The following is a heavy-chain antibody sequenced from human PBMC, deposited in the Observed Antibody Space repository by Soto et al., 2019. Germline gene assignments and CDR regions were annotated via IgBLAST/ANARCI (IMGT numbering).Heavy chain of an antibody. CDR1: GYSFTCYW. J-gene: IGHJ4*02. CDR2: IYPGDSDT. CDR3: AKSYYDFWSGYYFFDY. Sequence: GESLKISCKGSGYSFTCYWIGWVRQMPGKGLEWMGIIYPGDSDTRYSPSFQGQVTISADKSISTAYLQWSSLKASDTAMYYCAKSYYDFWSGYYFFDYWGQGTLVTVSS. D-gene: IGHD3-3*01. V-gene: IGHV5-51*01.